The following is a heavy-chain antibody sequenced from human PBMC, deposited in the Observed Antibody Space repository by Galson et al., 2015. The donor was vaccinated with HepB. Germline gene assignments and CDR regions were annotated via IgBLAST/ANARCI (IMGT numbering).Heavy chain of an antibody. CDR2: IYPGDSDT. Sequence: QSGAEVKKPGGSLKISCQASGYTFTSYWIGWVRQMPGKGLEWMGIIYPGDSDTTYSPSFQGQVTISADKSISTVYLQWSSLKASDTAMYYCARLYGSYYNFWGQGTLVTVSS. D-gene: IGHD1-26*01. V-gene: IGHV5-51*01. CDR3: ARLYGSYYNF. CDR1: GYTFTSYW. J-gene: IGHJ4*02.